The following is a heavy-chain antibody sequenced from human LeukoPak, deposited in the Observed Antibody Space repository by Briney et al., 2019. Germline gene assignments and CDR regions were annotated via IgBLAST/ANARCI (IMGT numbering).Heavy chain of an antibody. D-gene: IGHD6-19*01. J-gene: IGHJ4*02. CDR1: GFTFSSHA. CDR3: ATYSSGWFNFDY. Sequence: GGSLRLSCAVSGFTFSSHAMNWVRQAPGKGLEWVSGISGSGGSTYYVDSVKGRFTISRDNSKNTLYLQMNSLRAEDTAVYYCATYSSGWFNFDYWGQGTLVTVSS. CDR2: ISGSGGST. V-gene: IGHV3-23*01.